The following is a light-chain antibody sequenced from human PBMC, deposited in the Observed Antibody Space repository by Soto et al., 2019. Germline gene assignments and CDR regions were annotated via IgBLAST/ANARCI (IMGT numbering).Light chain of an antibody. CDR2: DVS. Sequence: QSALTQLASGSGSPGQSITVSCTGTSSYVGGYNYVSWYQQHPGKAPKLMIYDVSNRPSGVSNRFSGSKSGNTASLTISGLQAEDEADYYCSSYTSSSTFYVFGTGTKVTVL. J-gene: IGLJ1*01. CDR1: SSYVGGYNY. CDR3: SSYTSSSTFYV. V-gene: IGLV2-14*01.